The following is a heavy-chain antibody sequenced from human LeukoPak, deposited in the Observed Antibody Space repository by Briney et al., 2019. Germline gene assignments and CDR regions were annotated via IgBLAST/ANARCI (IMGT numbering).Heavy chain of an antibody. CDR2: ICDDGNCK. J-gene: IGHJ4*02. Sequence: GGSLGLSCAASGXTFSSYGMHWVRQAPGKGLESVAVICDDGNCKYYADSVKGRFTISRDNSNNTLSLQMNSLRAEDTALYYCVAAPGIHYFDYWGQGTLVTVSS. CDR1: GXTFSSYG. D-gene: IGHD6-13*01. V-gene: IGHV3-33*01. CDR3: VAAPGIHYFDY.